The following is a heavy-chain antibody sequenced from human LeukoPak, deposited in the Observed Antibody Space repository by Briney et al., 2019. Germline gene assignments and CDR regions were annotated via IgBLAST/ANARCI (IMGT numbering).Heavy chain of an antibody. CDR3: AKEDNSGSYYNWFDP. D-gene: IGHD1-26*01. CDR2: ISGGGEHT. Sequence: GGSLRLSCAASGFTFTNFAMKWVRQAPGKGLEWVADISGGGEHTFYADSVKGRFTISRDNSKNTLYLQMNSLRAEDTAVYYCAKEDNSGSYYNWFDPWGQGTLVTVSS. CDR1: GFTFTNFA. J-gene: IGHJ5*02. V-gene: IGHV3-23*01.